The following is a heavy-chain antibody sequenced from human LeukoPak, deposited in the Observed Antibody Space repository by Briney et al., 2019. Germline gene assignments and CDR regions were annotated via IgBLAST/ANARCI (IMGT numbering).Heavy chain of an antibody. CDR1: GFTFSNYW. Sequence: GGSLRLSCAASGFTFSNYWMLWVRQVPGKGLVWVSRINNDGSDTIYADSVEGRITVSRDNAKNTLYLQMNSLRAEDTAVYFCARGGGGGTFDYWGRGTLVTVSS. J-gene: IGHJ4*02. V-gene: IGHV3-74*01. CDR3: ARGGGGGTFDY. CDR2: INNDGSDT. D-gene: IGHD3-10*01.